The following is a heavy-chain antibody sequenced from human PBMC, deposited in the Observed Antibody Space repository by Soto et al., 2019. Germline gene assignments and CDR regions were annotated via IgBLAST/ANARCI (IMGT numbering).Heavy chain of an antibody. J-gene: IGHJ6*03. Sequence: GSLRLSCAASGFTFSSYAMSWVRQAPGKGLEWVSAISGSGGSTYYADSVKGRFTISRDNSKNTLYLQMNSLRAEDTAVYYCAKKNLLVPPANYYSMDFWGTGIMVTVAS. D-gene: IGHD2-2*01. CDR2: ISGSGGST. CDR3: AKKNLLVPPANYYSMDF. V-gene: IGHV3-23*01. CDR1: GFTFSSYA.